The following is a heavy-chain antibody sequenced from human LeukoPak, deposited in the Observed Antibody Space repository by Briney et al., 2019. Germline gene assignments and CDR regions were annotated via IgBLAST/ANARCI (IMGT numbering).Heavy chain of an antibody. V-gene: IGHV4-59*01. Sequence: PSETLSLTCTVSGGSTSSYYWSWIRQPPGKGLEWIGYIYYSGSTSYNPSLKSRVTISVDTSKNQLSLKLSPVTAADTAVYYCAREPGQVGAFDIWGQGTMVTVSS. CDR1: GGSTSSYY. J-gene: IGHJ3*02. CDR2: IYYSGST. CDR3: AREPGQVGAFDI.